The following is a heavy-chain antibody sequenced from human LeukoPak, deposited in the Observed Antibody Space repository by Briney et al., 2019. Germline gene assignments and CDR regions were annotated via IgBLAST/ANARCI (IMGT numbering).Heavy chain of an antibody. J-gene: IGHJ4*02. CDR2: IYYSGNT. V-gene: IGHV4-59*01. Sequence: SETLSLACTVSGGSISSYYWSWIRQPPGKGLEWIGYIYYSGNTNYNPSLKSRVTISVGTSKNQFSLKLSSVTAADTAVYYCAREPYYYGSGSYIDCWGQGTLVTVSS. CDR3: AREPYYYGSGSYIDC. CDR1: GGSISSYY. D-gene: IGHD3-10*01.